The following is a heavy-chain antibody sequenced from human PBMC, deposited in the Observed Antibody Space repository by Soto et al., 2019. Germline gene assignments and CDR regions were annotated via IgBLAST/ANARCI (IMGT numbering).Heavy chain of an antibody. D-gene: IGHD6-19*01. CDR2: IYIGGST. CDR1: GFTVSSNY. CDR3: AKSSGWPNWFDT. Sequence: EVQLVESGGGLIQPGGSLRLSCAASGFTVSSNYMSWVRQAPGKGLEWVSVIYIGGSTYYADSVKGRFTISRDNSKNTLYLQVNSLRAEDTAVYYCAKSSGWPNWFDTWGQGTLVTVSS. V-gene: IGHV3-53*01. J-gene: IGHJ5*02.